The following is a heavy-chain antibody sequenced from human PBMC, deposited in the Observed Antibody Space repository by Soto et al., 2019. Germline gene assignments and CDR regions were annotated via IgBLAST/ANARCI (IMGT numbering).Heavy chain of an antibody. CDR2: IYYSGST. J-gene: IGHJ5*02. V-gene: IGHV4-39*01. Sequence: SETLSLTCTVSGGSISSGSYFWGWIRQPPGKGLEWIGSIYYSGSTSYNPSLRSRVTMSVDTSKNQFSLKLSSVSAADTAVYYCARHTGYSSGKRWFDPWGQGTLVTVSS. CDR1: GGSISSGSYF. D-gene: IGHD5-18*01. CDR3: ARHTGYSSGKRWFDP.